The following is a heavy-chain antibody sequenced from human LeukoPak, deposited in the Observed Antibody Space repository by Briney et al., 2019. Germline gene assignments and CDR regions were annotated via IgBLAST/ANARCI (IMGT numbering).Heavy chain of an antibody. D-gene: IGHD6-6*01. CDR3: ARCQGRAARDSYFDY. V-gene: IGHV3-23*01. CDR1: GFTFSNYA. CDR2: IINSGGST. Sequence: GGSLRLSCAASGFTFSNYAMNWVRQAPGKWLAWVSTIINSGGSTYYADSVKGRFTISRDSSKNTLYLQMNSLRAEDTAVYYCARCQGRAARDSYFDYWGQGTLVTVSS. J-gene: IGHJ4*02.